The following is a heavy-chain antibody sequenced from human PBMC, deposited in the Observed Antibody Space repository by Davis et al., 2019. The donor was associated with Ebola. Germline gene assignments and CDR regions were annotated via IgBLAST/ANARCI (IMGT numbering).Heavy chain of an antibody. CDR1: AFTFNTYG. Sequence: PGGSLTLSCAASAFTFNTYGMHWVRQAPGKGLDWVAVISYYDGSNKKYGDSVKGRFTISRDNSKNMLYLQMNSLRLEDTAVYHCAKDGPVPNYYHSSGYSLAIDHWGQGTLVTVSS. V-gene: IGHV3-30*18. CDR3: AKDGPVPNYYHSSGYSLAIDH. D-gene: IGHD3-22*01. CDR2: ISYYDGSNK. J-gene: IGHJ4*02.